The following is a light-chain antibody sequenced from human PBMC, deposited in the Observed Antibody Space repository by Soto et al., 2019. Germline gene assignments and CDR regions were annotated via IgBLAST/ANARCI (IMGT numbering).Light chain of an antibody. CDR1: QIISGAY. V-gene: IGKV3-20*01. Sequence: EIELTQSPCTLSLSPGERATLSCRASQIISGAYLAWYQQQPGEAPRLLLFGASNMTTGIPARFSGSGSATDFTLTISRLEPEDFAVYSCQQYSSAPYTFGQGTKLEF. J-gene: IGKJ2*01. CDR3: QQYSSAPYT. CDR2: GAS.